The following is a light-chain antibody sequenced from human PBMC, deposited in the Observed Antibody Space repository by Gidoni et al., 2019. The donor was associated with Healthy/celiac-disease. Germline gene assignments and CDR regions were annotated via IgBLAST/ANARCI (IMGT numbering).Light chain of an antibody. CDR3: QQYNSYSIT. CDR2: KAS. V-gene: IGKV1-5*03. Sequence: DIQMTQSPSTLSASVGDRVTITCRASQSISSWLAWYQQKPGKAPKLLIYKASSLESGVPSRFSGSGSGTEFTLTISSLQPDDFATYYCQQYNSYSITFXPXTRLEIK. CDR1: QSISSW. J-gene: IGKJ5*01.